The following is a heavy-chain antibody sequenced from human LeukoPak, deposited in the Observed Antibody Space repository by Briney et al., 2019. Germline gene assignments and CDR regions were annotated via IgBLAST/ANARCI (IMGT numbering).Heavy chain of an antibody. V-gene: IGHV3-9*03. CDR3: ADDRSGSWYGGATILDH. D-gene: IGHD6-13*01. Sequence: GRSLRLSCAASGFTFDDYAMHWVRQAPGKGLEWVSGISWNSGSIGYADSVKGRFTISRDNAKNSPYLQMNSLRAEDMALYHCADDRSGSWYGGATILDHWGQGTLVTASS. CDR1: GFTFDDYA. CDR2: ISWNSGSI. J-gene: IGHJ4*02.